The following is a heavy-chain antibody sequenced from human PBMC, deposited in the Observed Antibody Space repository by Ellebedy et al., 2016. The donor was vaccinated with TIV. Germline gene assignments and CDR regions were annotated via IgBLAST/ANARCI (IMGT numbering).Heavy chain of an antibody. CDR2: ISAYNGNT. CDR1: GYTFINYG. CDR3: ARVTTMVRGVIRCLDV. J-gene: IGHJ6*02. V-gene: IGHV1-18*01. Sequence: AASVKVSCKASGYTFINYGISWVRQAPGQGLEWMGWISAYNGNTKYAQRPQGRVTMTTDTSTSTAYMELRSLRSDDTAVYYCARVTTMVRGVIRCLDVWGHGTTVTVSS. D-gene: IGHD3-10*01.